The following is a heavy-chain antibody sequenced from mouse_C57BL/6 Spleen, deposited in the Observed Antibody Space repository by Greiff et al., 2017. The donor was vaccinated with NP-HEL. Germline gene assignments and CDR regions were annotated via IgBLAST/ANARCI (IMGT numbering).Heavy chain of an antibody. D-gene: IGHD3-2*02. CDR1: GYTFTSYW. Sequence: QVQLQQPGAELVMPGASVKLSCKASGYTFTSYWMHWVKQRPGQGLEWIGEIDPSDSYTNYNQKFKGKSTLTVDKSSSTAYMQLSSLTSEDSAVYYCARYSGYSPFAYWGQGTLVTVSA. CDR3: ARYSGYSPFAY. J-gene: IGHJ3*01. CDR2: IDPSDSYT. V-gene: IGHV1-69*01.